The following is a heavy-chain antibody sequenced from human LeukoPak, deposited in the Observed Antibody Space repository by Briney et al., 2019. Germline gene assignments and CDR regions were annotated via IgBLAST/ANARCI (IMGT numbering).Heavy chain of an antibody. V-gene: IGHV4-34*01. CDR3: ARERIQWLNYYYYYYMDV. D-gene: IGHD5-12*01. CDR2: ISHSGST. Sequence: SETLSLTCAVYGESCRGYYWSWIRQPPGKGLEWIGKISHSGSTKYNPSLKSRVTMSVDTSKNQFSLKLSSVTAADTAVYYCARERIQWLNYYYYYYMDVWGKGTTVTISS. CDR1: GESCRGYY. J-gene: IGHJ6*03.